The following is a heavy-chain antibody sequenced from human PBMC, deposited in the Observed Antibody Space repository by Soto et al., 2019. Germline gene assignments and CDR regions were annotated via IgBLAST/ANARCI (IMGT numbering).Heavy chain of an antibody. CDR1: GGSISSYY. D-gene: IGHD3-22*01. CDR2: IYYSGST. J-gene: IGHJ6*03. V-gene: IGHV4-59*08. CDR3: ARLEIAPNYYYYYYMDV. Sequence: SETLSLTCTVSGGSISSYYWSWIRQPPGKGLEWIGYIYYSGSTNYNPSLKSRVTISVDTSKNQFSLKLSSVTAADTAVYYCARLEIAPNYYYYYYMDVWGKGTTVTVSS.